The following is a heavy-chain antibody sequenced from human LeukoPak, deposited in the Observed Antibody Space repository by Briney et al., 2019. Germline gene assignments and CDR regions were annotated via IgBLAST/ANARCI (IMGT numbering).Heavy chain of an antibody. J-gene: IGHJ4*02. Sequence: GGSLRLPCVASGFSFTDYAMSWVRQAPARGPEWVSSLRGGGETFYADSVKGRFTLSRDDSRNTVYLQLNNLRVEDTAIYYCAKANWISNADAVWWGQGTQVTVSA. CDR1: GFSFTDYA. CDR3: AKANWISNADAVW. CDR2: LRGGGET. V-gene: IGHV3-23*01. D-gene: IGHD1-1*01.